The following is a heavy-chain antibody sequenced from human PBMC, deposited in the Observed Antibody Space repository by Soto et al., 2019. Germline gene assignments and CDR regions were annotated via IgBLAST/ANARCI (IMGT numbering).Heavy chain of an antibody. Sequence: GGSLRLSCAASGFTFSNAWMNWVRQAPGKGLEWVGRIKSKTDGGTTDYAAPVKGRFTISRDDSKNTLYLQMNSLKTEDTAVYYCTTDYYVFWSPTQNDPFAIRAQGTMVLVSS. V-gene: IGHV3-15*07. CDR1: GFTFSNAW. J-gene: IGHJ3*02. D-gene: IGHD3-3*01. CDR2: IKSKTDGGTT. CDR3: TTDYYVFWSPTQNDPFAI.